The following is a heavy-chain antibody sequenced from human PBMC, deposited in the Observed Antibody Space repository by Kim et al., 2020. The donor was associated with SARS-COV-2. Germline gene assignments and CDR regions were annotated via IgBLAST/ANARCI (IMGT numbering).Heavy chain of an antibody. CDR3: ARADIVVVVAAHLDY. J-gene: IGHJ4*02. D-gene: IGHD2-15*01. CDR1: GFTFSSYG. CDR2: ISYDGSNK. Sequence: GGSLRLSCAASGFTFSSYGMHWVRQAPGKGLEWVAVISYDGSNKYYADSVKGRFTISRDNSKNTLYLQMNSLRAEDTAVYYCARADIVVVVAAHLDYWGQGTLVTVSS. V-gene: IGHV3-33*05.